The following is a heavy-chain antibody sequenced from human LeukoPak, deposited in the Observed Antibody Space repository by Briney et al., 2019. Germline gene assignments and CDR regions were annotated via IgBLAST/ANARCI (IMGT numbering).Heavy chain of an antibody. V-gene: IGHV5-51*01. CDR1: GYSFPSYW. D-gene: IGHD3-22*01. J-gene: IGHJ4*02. CDR2: IYPGDPDT. Sequence: GESLKISCEGSGYSFPSYWVAWVRQMPGKGLEWMGIIYPGDPDTRYSPSVQGQVTISAAQSFSTAYLQWSNLKASDTAMYYCARSSTFYDSSGYTLPFDYWGQGTLVTVSS. CDR3: ARSSTFYDSSGYTLPFDY.